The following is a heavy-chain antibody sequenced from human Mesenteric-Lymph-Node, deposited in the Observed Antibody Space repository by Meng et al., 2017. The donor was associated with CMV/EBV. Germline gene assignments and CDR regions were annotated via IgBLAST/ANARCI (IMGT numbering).Heavy chain of an antibody. D-gene: IGHD3-3*01. CDR3: ARIRYDFWSGHDYYFYYGMDV. Sequence: ASVKVSCKASGYIFTGYYIHWVRQAPGQGLEWMGWINPNSGGTNYAQKFQGRVTMTSDTSISTAYMELSSLRSEDTAVYYCARIRYDFWSGHDYYFYYGMDVWGQGTTVTVSS. J-gene: IGHJ6*02. CDR1: GYIFTGYY. V-gene: IGHV1-2*02. CDR2: INPNSGGT.